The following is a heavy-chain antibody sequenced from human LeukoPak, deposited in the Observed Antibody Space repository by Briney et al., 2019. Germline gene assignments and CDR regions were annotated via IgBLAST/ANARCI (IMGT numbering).Heavy chain of an antibody. Sequence: SETLSLTCSVSGGSISSNYWSWIRQPPGKELEWIGYLYYSGSTNYNPSLKSRVTISVDTSKDQFSLNLTSVTAADTAVYYCARGISGNCYAVDIWGQGTMVTVSS. J-gene: IGHJ3*02. CDR1: GGSISSNY. D-gene: IGHD1-26*01. CDR3: ARGISGNCYAVDI. V-gene: IGHV4-59*01. CDR2: LYYSGST.